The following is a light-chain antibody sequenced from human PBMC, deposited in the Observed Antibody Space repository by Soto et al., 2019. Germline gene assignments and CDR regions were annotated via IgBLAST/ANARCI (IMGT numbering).Light chain of an antibody. V-gene: IGLV4-69*01. CDR3: QTWGTGIQV. Sequence: QPVLTQSPSASASLGASVKLTCTLSSGHSTYAIAWHQQQPEKGPRYLMKVNSDGSHTKGDGIPDRFSGSSSGAERYLTISSLQSDDEADYYCQTWGTGIQVFGGGTKVTVL. CDR2: VNSDGSH. CDR1: SGHSTYA. J-gene: IGLJ2*01.